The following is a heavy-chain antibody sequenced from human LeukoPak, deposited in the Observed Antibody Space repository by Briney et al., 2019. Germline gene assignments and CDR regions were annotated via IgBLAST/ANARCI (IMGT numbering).Heavy chain of an antibody. CDR1: GYTFTGYY. J-gene: IGHJ4*02. CDR3: ARETMVRGVITYYFDY. D-gene: IGHD3-10*01. Sequence: ASVKVSCKASGYTFTGYYMHWVRQAPGQGLEWMGWINPNSGGTNYAQKFQGRVTMTRDTSISTAYVELSRLRSDDTAVYYCARETMVRGVITYYFDYWGQGTLVTVSS. CDR2: INPNSGGT. V-gene: IGHV1-2*02.